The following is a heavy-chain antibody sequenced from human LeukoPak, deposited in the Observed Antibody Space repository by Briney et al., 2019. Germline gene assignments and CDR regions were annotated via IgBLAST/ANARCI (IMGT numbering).Heavy chain of an antibody. J-gene: IGHJ3*02. D-gene: IGHD4-17*01. Sequence: SETLSLTCAVSGYSISSSNYWAWIRQPPGKGLEWIGHIYYSGSIYYNPSLKSRVTMSVDTSKNQFSLKLSSVTAADTAVYYCARDRDYGGRAFDIWGQGTMVTVSS. CDR2: IYYSGSI. CDR3: ARDRDYGGRAFDI. CDR1: GYSISSSNY. V-gene: IGHV4-28*03.